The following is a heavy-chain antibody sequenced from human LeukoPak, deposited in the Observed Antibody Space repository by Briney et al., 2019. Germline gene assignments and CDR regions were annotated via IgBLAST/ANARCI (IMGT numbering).Heavy chain of an antibody. CDR1: GYTLTGYY. J-gene: IGHJ3*02. CDR2: VIPSVGTT. D-gene: IGHD3-10*01. Sequence: ASVKVSCKASGYTLTGYYMHWVRQAPGQGLEWTGIVIPSVGTTTYAQKFQGRVTMTRDTSTSTVYMELSSLRSDDTAVYYCARESGDSRAFDNWGQGTMVTVSS. CDR3: ARESGDSRAFDN. V-gene: IGHV1-46*01.